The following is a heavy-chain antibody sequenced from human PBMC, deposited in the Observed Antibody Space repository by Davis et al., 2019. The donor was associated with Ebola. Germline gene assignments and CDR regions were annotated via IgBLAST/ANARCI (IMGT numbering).Heavy chain of an antibody. CDR2: INAGNGNT. V-gene: IGHV1-3*01. J-gene: IGHJ4*02. CDR1: GYTFTSYA. Sequence: SVTVSCMASGYTFTSYAMHWVRQAPGQRLEWMGWINAGNGNTKYSQKFQGRVTITRDTSASTAYMELSSLRSEDTAVYYCARDLGRVTGFDYWGQGTLVTVSS. D-gene: IGHD3-10*01. CDR3: ARDLGRVTGFDY.